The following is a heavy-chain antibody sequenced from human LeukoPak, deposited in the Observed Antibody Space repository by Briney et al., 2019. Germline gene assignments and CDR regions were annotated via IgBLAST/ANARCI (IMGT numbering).Heavy chain of an antibody. V-gene: IGHV4-59*01. CDR2: IYYSGST. D-gene: IGHD5-24*01. Sequence: SETLSLTCTVSGGSISSYYWSWIRQPPGKGLEWIGYIYYSGSTNYNPSLKSRVTISVDTSKNQFSLKLSSVTAADTAVYYCARTRRDGYSQRHNAFDIWGQGTMVTVSS. CDR1: GGSISSYY. J-gene: IGHJ3*02. CDR3: ARTRRDGYSQRHNAFDI.